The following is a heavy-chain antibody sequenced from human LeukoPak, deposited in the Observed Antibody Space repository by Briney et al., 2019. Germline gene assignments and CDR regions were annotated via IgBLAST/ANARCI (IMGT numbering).Heavy chain of an antibody. CDR3: GRDVVWSVRGYYYYGMDV. CDR1: GYTFSNYG. V-gene: IGHV1-18*01. J-gene: IGHJ6*02. CDR2: ISGDTGNT. Sequence: GASVKVSCKASGYTFSNYGIGWVRQAPGQGLEWMGWISGDTGNTRYAQEFEGRVTMTTDTSTSTAYMELRSLRSDDTAVYYCGRDVVWSVRGYYYYGMDVWGQGTTVTVSS. D-gene: IGHD3-10*01.